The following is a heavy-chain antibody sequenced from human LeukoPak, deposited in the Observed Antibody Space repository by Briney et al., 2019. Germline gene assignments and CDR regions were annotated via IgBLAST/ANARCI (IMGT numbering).Heavy chain of an antibody. D-gene: IGHD1-26*01. CDR3: ARGKWELLLGAFDI. CDR1: GFTVSSNY. Sequence: PGGSLRLSCASSGFTVSSNYMSWVRQAPGKGLEWVSVIYSGGSTYYADSVKGRFTISRDNSKNTLYLQMNSLRAEDTAVYYCARGKWELLLGAFDIWGQGTMVTVS. J-gene: IGHJ3*02. V-gene: IGHV3-53*01. CDR2: IYSGGST.